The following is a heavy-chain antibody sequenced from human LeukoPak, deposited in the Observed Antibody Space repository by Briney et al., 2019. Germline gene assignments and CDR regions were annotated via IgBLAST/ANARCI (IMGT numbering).Heavy chain of an antibody. CDR1: GYTFTSYG. CDR3: ARDREANYGDGGF. V-gene: IGHV1-2*02. CDR2: INPNSGGT. J-gene: IGHJ4*02. Sequence: ASVKVSCKASGYTFTSYGISWVRQAPGQGLEWMGWINPNSGGTSYAQKFQGRVTMTRDTSISTAYMELSRLRSDDTAVYYCARDREANYGDGGFWGQGTLVTVSS. D-gene: IGHD4-17*01.